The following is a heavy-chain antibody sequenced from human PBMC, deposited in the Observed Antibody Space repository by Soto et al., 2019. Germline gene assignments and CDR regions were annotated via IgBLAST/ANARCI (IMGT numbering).Heavy chain of an antibody. CDR1: GASISSGGFF. V-gene: IGHV4-31*03. D-gene: IGHD1-26*01. Sequence: QVVLQESGPGLVKPSQTLSLTCTVSGASISSGGFFWGWIRQVPGKGPEWIGHTYYNGSTYYNPSLASRLTMSLDPSKNRFSLELRSVTAADTAVYNCARGLLLPKPPFDFWGQGALVTVSS. J-gene: IGHJ4*02. CDR2: TYYNGST. CDR3: ARGLLLPKPPFDF.